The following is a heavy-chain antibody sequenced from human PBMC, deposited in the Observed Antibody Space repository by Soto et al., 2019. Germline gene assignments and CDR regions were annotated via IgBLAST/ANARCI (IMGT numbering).Heavy chain of an antibody. CDR1: GFIFSAYA. D-gene: IGHD2-2*01. CDR2: ISYDGSNK. CDR3: ARDRPSAGCSSTSSYSYCDY. J-gene: IGHJ4*02. Sequence: PGGSLRLACEASGFIFSAYAMQWVRQAPGKGRGWVAVISYDGSNKYYAASVKGRFTISGDNSKNTMYLKMNSLRAEDTAVHYCARDRPSAGCSSTSSYSYCDYWGRGT. V-gene: IGHV3-30-3*01.